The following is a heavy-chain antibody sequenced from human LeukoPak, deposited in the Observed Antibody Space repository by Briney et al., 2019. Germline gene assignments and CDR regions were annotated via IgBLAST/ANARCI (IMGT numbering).Heavy chain of an antibody. CDR1: GFTFSSYA. CDR3: AKTFIAVANPIDY. D-gene: IGHD6-19*01. J-gene: IGHJ4*02. CDR2: ISGGGTST. Sequence: PGGSLRLSCAASGFTFSSYAMSWVRQAPGKGLEWVSVISGGGTSTYYADSVKGRFTISKDNSRNTLYLQMNSLRAEDTAVYYCAKTFIAVANPIDYWGQGTLVTV. V-gene: IGHV3-23*01.